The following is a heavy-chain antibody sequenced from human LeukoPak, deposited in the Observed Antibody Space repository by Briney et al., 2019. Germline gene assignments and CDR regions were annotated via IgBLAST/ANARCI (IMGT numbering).Heavy chain of an antibody. CDR3: ARDLRSSGYYAFDY. Sequence: GGSLRLSCAASGFTFSSYGMSWVRQAPGKGLEWVSAISGSGGSTYYADSVKGRFTISRDNSKNTLYLQMNSLRAEDTAVYYCARDLRSSGYYAFDYWGQGTLVTVSS. V-gene: IGHV3-23*01. D-gene: IGHD3-22*01. J-gene: IGHJ4*02. CDR1: GFTFSSYG. CDR2: ISGSGGST.